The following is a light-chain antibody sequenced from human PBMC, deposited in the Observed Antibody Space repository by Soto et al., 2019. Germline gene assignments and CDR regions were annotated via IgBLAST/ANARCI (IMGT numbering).Light chain of an antibody. CDR3: MQSIEVPYT. V-gene: IGKV2D-29*01. J-gene: IGKJ2*01. Sequence: VMTQTPVTLSVTPGQPASMSCKSSQTLLHRDGRTSLCWYLQKAGQPPQLLIYEVSNRFSGVSDRFSGSGSGTDFTLRISRVEAEDVGVYHCMQSIEVPYTFGQGTKLEIK. CDR1: QTLLHRDGRTS. CDR2: EVS.